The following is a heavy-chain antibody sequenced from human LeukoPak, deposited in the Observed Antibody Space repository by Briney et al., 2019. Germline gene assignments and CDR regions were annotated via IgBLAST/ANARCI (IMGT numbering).Heavy chain of an antibody. CDR1: GFTFSNYY. CDR2: ISSSATNI. D-gene: IGHD3-22*01. Sequence: GGSLRLSCAASGFTFSNYYLSWIRQAPGKGLEWLSYISSSATNIQYADSVRGRFTISRDNTKNSLYLQMNRLRDEGTAVYYCARVEFYYDSSGYVGEYFLHWGQGTLVTVSS. V-gene: IGHV3-11*01. J-gene: IGHJ1*01. CDR3: ARVEFYYDSSGYVGEYFLH.